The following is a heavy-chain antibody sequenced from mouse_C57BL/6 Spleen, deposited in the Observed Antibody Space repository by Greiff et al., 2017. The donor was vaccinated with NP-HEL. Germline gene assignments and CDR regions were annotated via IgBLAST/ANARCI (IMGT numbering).Heavy chain of an antibody. CDR2: IRSKSNNYAT. CDR3: VRGLDWFAY. V-gene: IGHV10-1*01. D-gene: IGHD2-13*01. Sequence: EADGGLVQPKGSLKLSCAASGFSFNTYAMNWVRQAPGTGLEWVARIRSKSNNYATYYADSVKDRCNISRDDSESMLYLQMNNLKTEDTAMYYCVRGLDWFAYWGQGTLVTVSA. J-gene: IGHJ3*01. CDR1: GFSFNTYA.